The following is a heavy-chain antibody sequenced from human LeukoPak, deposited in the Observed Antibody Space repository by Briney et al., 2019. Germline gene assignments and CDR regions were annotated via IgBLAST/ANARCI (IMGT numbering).Heavy chain of an antibody. D-gene: IGHD6-13*01. J-gene: IGHJ4*02. CDR1: GGTFSSYA. V-gene: IGHV1-69*10. Sequence: VKVSCKASGGTFSSYAISWVRQAPGQGLEWMGRIIPILGIANYAQKFQGRVTITADKSTSTAYMELSSLRSEDTAVYYCAIESRSSSWQDDYWGQGTLVTVSS. CDR2: IIPILGIA. CDR3: AIESRSSSWQDDY.